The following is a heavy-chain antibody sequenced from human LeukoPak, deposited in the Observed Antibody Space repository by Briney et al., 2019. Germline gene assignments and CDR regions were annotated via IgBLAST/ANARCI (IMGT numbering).Heavy chain of an antibody. CDR2: ISAYNGNT. V-gene: IGHV1-18*01. D-gene: IGHD3-3*01. Sequence: ASVKVSCKASGYTFTSYGISWVRQAPGQGLEWMGWISAYNGNTNYAQKLQGRVTMTTDTSTSTAYMELRSLRSDDTAVYYCARGKLHKYYDFWSGYYCDWFDPWGQGTLVTVSS. CDR1: GYTFTSYG. CDR3: ARGKLHKYYDFWSGYYCDWFDP. J-gene: IGHJ5*02.